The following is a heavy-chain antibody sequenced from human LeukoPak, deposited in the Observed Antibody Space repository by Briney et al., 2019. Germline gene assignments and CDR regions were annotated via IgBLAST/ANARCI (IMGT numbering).Heavy chain of an antibody. CDR2: IYYSGST. D-gene: IGHD3-22*01. J-gene: IGHJ4*02. CDR1: GGSISSGGYY. CDR3: ARHYYDYSAGRRYLDY. V-gene: IGHV4-39*01. Sequence: SETLSLTCTVSGGSISSGGYYWGWIRQPPGKALEWIGSIYYSGSTYYNPPLKSRVTVSVDTSKNAFSLKLTSVTAADTAVYYCARHYYDYSAGRRYLDYWGQGTLVTVSS.